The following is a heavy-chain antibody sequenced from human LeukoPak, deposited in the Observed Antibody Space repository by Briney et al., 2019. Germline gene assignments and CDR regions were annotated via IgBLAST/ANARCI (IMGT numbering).Heavy chain of an antibody. V-gene: IGHV4-31*03. CDR2: IYYSGST. D-gene: IGHD3-22*01. J-gene: IGHJ4*02. CDR3: ARAAGHYYDSSGYYPGYYFDY. Sequence: SQTLSLTCTVSGGSISSGGYYWRWIRQHPGKGLEWIGYIYYSGSTYYNPSLKSRVTISVDTSKNQFSLKLSSVTAADTAVYYCARAAGHYYDSSGYYPGYYFDYWGQGTLVTVSS. CDR1: GGSISSGGYY.